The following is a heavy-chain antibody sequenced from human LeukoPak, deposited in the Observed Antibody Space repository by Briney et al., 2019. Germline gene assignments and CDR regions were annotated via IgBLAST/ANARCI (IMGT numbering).Heavy chain of an antibody. V-gene: IGHV4-39*07. CDR2: IYYSGST. D-gene: IGHD1-14*01. CDR3: ARSRPSRTWFDP. J-gene: IGHJ5*02. CDR1: GGSISSSSYY. Sequence: PAETLSLTCTVSGGSISSSSYYWAWIRQPPGKGLEWIGSIYYSGSTYYNPSLKSRVTISVDTSKNQFSLKLSSVTAADTAVYYCARSRPSRTWFDPWGQGTLVTVSS.